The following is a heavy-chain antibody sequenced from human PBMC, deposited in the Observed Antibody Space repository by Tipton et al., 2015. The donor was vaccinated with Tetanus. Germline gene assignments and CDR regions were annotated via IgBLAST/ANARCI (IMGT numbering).Heavy chain of an antibody. CDR3: SRGERLGYCSSINCYLDY. CDR1: GFTFTNYG. J-gene: IGHJ4*02. V-gene: IGHV3-30*03. CDR2: ISNDGSNQ. Sequence: SLRLSCAASGFTFTNYGMHWVRQAPGKGLEWVAVISNDGSNQHYAESVEGRFVTSRDNSRNTVYLQMTGLRREDTAVYYCSRGERLGYCSSINCYLDYWGQGTLVTVSS. D-gene: IGHD2-2*01.